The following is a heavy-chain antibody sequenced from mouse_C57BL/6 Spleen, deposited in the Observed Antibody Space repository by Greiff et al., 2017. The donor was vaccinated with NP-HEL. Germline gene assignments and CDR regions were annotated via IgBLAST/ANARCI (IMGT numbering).Heavy chain of an antibody. CDR3: ARDYYGSPLAY. CDR1: GYTFTSYW. J-gene: IGHJ3*01. Sequence: QVQLHQPGAELVRPGSSVKLSCKASGYTFTSYWMHWVKQRPIQGLEWIGNIDPSDSETHYNQKFKDKATLTVDKSSSTAYMQLSSLTSEDSAVYYCARDYYGSPLAYWGQGTLVTVSA. V-gene: IGHV1-52*01. CDR2: IDPSDSET. D-gene: IGHD1-1*01.